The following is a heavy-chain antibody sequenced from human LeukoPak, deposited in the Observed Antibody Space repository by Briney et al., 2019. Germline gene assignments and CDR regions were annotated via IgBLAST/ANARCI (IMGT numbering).Heavy chain of an antibody. CDR3: AKVLAVADNYYYYGMDV. D-gene: IGHD6-19*01. V-gene: IGHV3-30*18. Sequence: GRSLRLSCAASGFTLSSYGMHWVRQAPGKGLEWVAVISYDGSNKYYADSVKGRFTISRDNSKNTLYLQMNSLRAEDTAVYYCAKVLAVADNYYYYGMDVWGQGTTVTVSS. CDR1: GFTLSSYG. CDR2: ISYDGSNK. J-gene: IGHJ6*02.